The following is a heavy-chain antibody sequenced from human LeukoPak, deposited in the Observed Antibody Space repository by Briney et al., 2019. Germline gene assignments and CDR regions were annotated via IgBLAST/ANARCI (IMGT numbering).Heavy chain of an antibody. CDR3: ARITLQGPYGMDV. CDR1: GFTFSSYA. Sequence: GGSLRLSCAASGFTFSSYAMYWVRQAPGKGLEWVSSISYSSSYIFYTDSVKGRFTISRDDAKNSLFLQMNSLRAEDTAVYYCARITLQGPYGMDVWGQGTTVTASS. D-gene: IGHD3-16*01. V-gene: IGHV3-21*01. J-gene: IGHJ6*02. CDR2: ISYSSSYI.